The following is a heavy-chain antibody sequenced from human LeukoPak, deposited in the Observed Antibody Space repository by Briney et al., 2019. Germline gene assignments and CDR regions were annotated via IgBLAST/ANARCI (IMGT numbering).Heavy chain of an antibody. J-gene: IGHJ5*02. CDR2: IYYSGST. Sequence: PSETLSLTCTVSGGSISSYYWSWIRQPPGKGLEWIGYIYYSGSTNYNPSLKSRVTISVDTSKNQFSLKLSSVTAADTAVYYCARAGYTSGLNWFDPWGQGTLVTVSS. V-gene: IGHV4-59*01. D-gene: IGHD6-19*01. CDR1: GGSISSYY. CDR3: ARAGYTSGLNWFDP.